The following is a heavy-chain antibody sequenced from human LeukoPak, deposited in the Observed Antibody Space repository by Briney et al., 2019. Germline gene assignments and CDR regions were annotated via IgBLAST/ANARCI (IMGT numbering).Heavy chain of an antibody. J-gene: IGHJ4*02. CDR3: ARRSDDYDSSAYYH. CDR1: GYTFTSYD. CDR2: VNPNSGNI. V-gene: IGHV1-8*01. D-gene: IGHD3-22*01. Sequence: ASVKVSCKTSGYTFTSYDLNWVRQATGQGLEWMGWVNPNSGNIGYAQKFQGRVTMTMDPSISTAYMELSSLRSEDTAVYYCARRSDDYDSSAYYHWGQGTLVTVSS.